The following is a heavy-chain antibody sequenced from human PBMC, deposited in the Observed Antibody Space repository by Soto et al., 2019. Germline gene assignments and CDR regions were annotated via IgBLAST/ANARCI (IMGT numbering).Heavy chain of an antibody. D-gene: IGHD3-3*01. CDR1: GYTFTSYY. J-gene: IGHJ4*02. V-gene: IGHV1-46*01. CDR3: ASDSSSFGQRGIYDFWRGYYYYFDY. CDR2: INPSGGST. Sequence: ASVKVSCKASGYTFTSYYMHWVRQAPGQGLEWMGIINPSGGSTSYAQKFQGRVTMTRDTSTSTVYMELSSLRSEDTAVYYCASDSSSFGQRGIYDFWRGYYYYFDYWGQGTLVTVSS.